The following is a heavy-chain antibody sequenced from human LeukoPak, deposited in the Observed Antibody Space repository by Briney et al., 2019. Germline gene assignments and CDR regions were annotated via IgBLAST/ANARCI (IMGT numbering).Heavy chain of an antibody. CDR2: IKQDGSDR. V-gene: IGHV3-7*03. CDR1: GFTFRNYW. CDR3: ARDLRYSSSWYDYFDY. Sequence: HPGGSLRLSCAASGFTFRNYWMSWVRQAPGTGLEWVANIKQDGSDRNYVTSVKGRFTISRDNAKNSLYLQMNSLRAEDTAVYYCARDLRYSSSWYDYFDYWGQGTLVTVSS. D-gene: IGHD6-13*01. J-gene: IGHJ4*02.